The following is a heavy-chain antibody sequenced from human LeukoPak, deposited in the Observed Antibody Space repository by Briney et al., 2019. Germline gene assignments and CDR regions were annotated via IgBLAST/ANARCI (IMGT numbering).Heavy chain of an antibody. Sequence: PGGSLRLSCAASGFTFSSYSMNWIRQPPGKGLEWIGEVNHSGSTNYNPSLKSRVTISLDTSMNQFSLRLSSVTAADTAVYYCARGRALFDWGQGTLVTVSS. CDR1: GFTFSSYS. V-gene: IGHV4-34*01. CDR3: ARGRALFD. J-gene: IGHJ4*02. D-gene: IGHD2-21*01. CDR2: VNHSGST.